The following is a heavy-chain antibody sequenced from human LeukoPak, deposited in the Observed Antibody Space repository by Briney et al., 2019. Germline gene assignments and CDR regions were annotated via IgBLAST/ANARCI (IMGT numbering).Heavy chain of an antibody. D-gene: IGHD2-21*02. CDR3: ARVRLATTIVVVTNYGMDV. Sequence: PSETLSLTCTVSGGSVSSGSYYWSWIRQPPGKGLEWIGYIYYSGSTNYNPSLKSRVTISVDTSKNQFSLKLSSVTAADTAVYYCARVRLATTIVVVTNYGMDVWGQGTTVTVSS. V-gene: IGHV4-61*01. CDR2: IYYSGST. CDR1: GGSVSSGSYY. J-gene: IGHJ6*02.